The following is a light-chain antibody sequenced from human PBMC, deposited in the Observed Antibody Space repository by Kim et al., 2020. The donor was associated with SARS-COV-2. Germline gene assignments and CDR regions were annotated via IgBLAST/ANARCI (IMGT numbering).Light chain of an antibody. CDR2: GAS. CDR3: QQYNNWPPHT. CDR1: QSVSSS. J-gene: IGKJ2*01. Sequence: VSPGERATLSCRASQSVSSSLAWYQQKPGQAPRLLIYGASTRATGIPARFSGSGSGTEFTLTISSLQSEDFAVYYCQQYNNWPPHTFGQGTKLEI. V-gene: IGKV3-15*01.